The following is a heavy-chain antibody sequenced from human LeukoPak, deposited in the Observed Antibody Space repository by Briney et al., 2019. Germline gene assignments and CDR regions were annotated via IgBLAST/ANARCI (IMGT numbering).Heavy chain of an antibody. CDR1: GFTFSSYG. CDR2: IWNDGSHK. D-gene: IGHD2-15*01. CDR3: VRISLDCSGGSCQGGY. Sequence: GGSLRLSCAASGFTFSSYGMHWVRQAPGRGLEWVAVIWNDGSHKYYADSVKGRFTISRDNSKNTLYLQMNSLRAEDTAVYYCVRISLDCSGGSCQGGYWGQGTLVTVSS. J-gene: IGHJ4*02. V-gene: IGHV3-33*01.